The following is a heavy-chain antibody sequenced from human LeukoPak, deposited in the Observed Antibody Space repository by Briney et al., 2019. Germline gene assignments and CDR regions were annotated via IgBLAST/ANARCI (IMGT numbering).Heavy chain of an antibody. J-gene: IGHJ4*02. CDR1: GLPIADFA. CDR2: ISGDGVST. CDR3: AKESGKFDY. V-gene: IGHV3-43*02. Sequence: GGSLRLSCVASGLPIADFAMHWVRQAPGKGLEWVSLISGDGVSTFYTDSVRGRFSISRDNTKNSLYLEMNSLRTEDTAMYYCAKESGKFDYWGQGTLVAVSS.